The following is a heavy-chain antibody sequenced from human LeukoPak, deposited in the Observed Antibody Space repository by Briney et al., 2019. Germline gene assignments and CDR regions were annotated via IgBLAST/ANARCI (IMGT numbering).Heavy chain of an antibody. V-gene: IGHV3-9*01. CDR1: GFTFDDYA. D-gene: IGHD6-19*01. CDR3: AKADMAVADMYYFDY. Sequence: HSGRSLRLSCAASGFTFDDYAMHWVRHAPGRGLEWVSTISWHSGAIVYADSVKGRFTISRDNAKNSRYLQMNSLRTEDTALYYCAKADMAVADMYYFDYWGQGTLVTVSS. CDR2: ISWHSGAI. J-gene: IGHJ4*02.